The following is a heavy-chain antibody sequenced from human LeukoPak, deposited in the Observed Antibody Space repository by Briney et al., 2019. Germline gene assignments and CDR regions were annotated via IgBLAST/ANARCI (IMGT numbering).Heavy chain of an antibody. V-gene: IGHV3-7*03. D-gene: IGHD3-10*01. CDR2: IKQDGSEK. J-gene: IGHJ5*02. CDR1: GFTFSSYW. Sequence: GGSLRLSCAASGFTFSSYWMSWVRQAPVKGLEWVANIKQDGSEKYYVDSVKGRFTISRDNAKNSLYLQMNSLRAEDTAVCYCARDRFGEFWFDPWGQGTLVTVSS. CDR3: ARDRFGEFWFDP.